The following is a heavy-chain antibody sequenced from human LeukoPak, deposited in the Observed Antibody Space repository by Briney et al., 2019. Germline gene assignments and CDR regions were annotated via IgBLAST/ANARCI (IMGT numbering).Heavy chain of an antibody. CDR1: GYTFTGYY. J-gene: IGHJ4*02. V-gene: IGHV1-2*04. Sequence: ASVKVSCKASGYTFTGYYMHWVRQAPGQGLEWMGWINPNSGGTNYAQKFQGWVTMTRDTSISTAYMELSRLRSDDTAVYYCARWEHSSSWPPFDYWGQGTLVTVSS. CDR2: INPNSGGT. CDR3: ARWEHSSSWPPFDY. D-gene: IGHD6-13*01.